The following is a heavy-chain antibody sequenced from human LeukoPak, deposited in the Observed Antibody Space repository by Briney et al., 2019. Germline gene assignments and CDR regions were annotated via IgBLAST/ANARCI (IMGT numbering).Heavy chain of an antibody. CDR3: ARVGQFDS. J-gene: IGHJ4*02. CDR1: GFTITDYW. CDR2: ISISGGTI. V-gene: IGHV3-11*01. Sequence: GRSLRLSCAASGFTITDYWMSWIRQAPGKGLEWISYISISGGTIYYAESVKGRFTISRDNAKSSLYLQMNSLRGEDTAVYYCARVGQFDSWGQGTLVTVSS.